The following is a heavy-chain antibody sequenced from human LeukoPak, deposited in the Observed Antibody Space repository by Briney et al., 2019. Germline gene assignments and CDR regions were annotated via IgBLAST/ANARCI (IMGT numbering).Heavy chain of an antibody. J-gene: IGHJ6*02. CDR3: ARDRFGGADYYYGMDV. CDR1: GFTFSSYS. D-gene: IGHD3-16*01. CDR2: ISSSSSYI. Sequence: GGSLRLSCAASGFTFSSYSMNWVRQAPGKGLEWVSSISSSSSYIYYADSVKGRFTISRDNAKNSLYLQMNSLRAEDTAVYYSARDRFGGADYYYGMDVWGQGTTVTVSS. V-gene: IGHV3-21*01.